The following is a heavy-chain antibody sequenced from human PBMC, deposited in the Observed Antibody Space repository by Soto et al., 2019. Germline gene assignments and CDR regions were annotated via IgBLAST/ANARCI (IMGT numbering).Heavy chain of an antibody. D-gene: IGHD3-22*01. V-gene: IGHV3-30-3*01. CDR3: ARAANYYDSSGYYYVMSY. J-gene: IGHJ4*02. CDR2: ISYDGSNK. Sequence: PGGSLRLSCAASGFTFSSYAMHWVRQAPGKGLEWVAVISYDGSNKYYADSVKGRFTISRDNSKNTLYLQMNSLRAEDTAVYYCARAANYYDSSGYYYVMSYWGQGTLVTVSS. CDR1: GFTFSSYA.